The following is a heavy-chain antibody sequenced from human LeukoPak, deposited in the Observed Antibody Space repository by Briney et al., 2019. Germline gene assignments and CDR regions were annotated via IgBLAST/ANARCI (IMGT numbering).Heavy chain of an antibody. D-gene: IGHD6-13*01. CDR1: GFIFSNYA. CDR3: ARDRPTYSSSWSQMFDY. CDR2: ITNSGGST. J-gene: IGHJ4*02. Sequence: GGSLRLSCAASGFIFSNYAMSWVRQAPGKGLEWVSAITNSGGSTYYADSVKGRFTISRDNAKNSLYLQMNSLRAEDTAVYYCARDRPTYSSSWSQMFDYWGQGTLVTVSS. V-gene: IGHV3-23*01.